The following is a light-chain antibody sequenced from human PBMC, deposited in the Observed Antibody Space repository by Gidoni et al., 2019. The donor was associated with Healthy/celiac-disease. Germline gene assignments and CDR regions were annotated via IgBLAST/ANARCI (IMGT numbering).Light chain of an antibody. CDR1: QGISSH. V-gene: IGKV1-8*01. CDR2: AAS. J-gene: IGKJ1*01. CDR3: QQYYSYPLT. Sequence: AIRMTQSPSSFSASTGDRVTITCRAIQGISSHLAWYQQKPGKAPKLLIYAASTLQSGVPSRFSGSGSGTDFTLTISCLQSEDFATYYCQQYYSYPLTFGQGTKVEIK.